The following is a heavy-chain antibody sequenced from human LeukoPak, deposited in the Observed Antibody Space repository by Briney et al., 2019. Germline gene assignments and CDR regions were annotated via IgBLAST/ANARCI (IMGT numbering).Heavy chain of an antibody. V-gene: IGHV1-2*02. D-gene: IGHD7-27*01. Sequence: ASVKVSCKASGYXFTGYFIHWVRQAPGQGLEWMGWINPNSGGTNYAQKFQGRVTMTRDTSISTAYMELSRLTSDDTAVYYRARDILTDDAFDIWGQGTMVTVSS. CDR2: INPNSGGT. J-gene: IGHJ3*02. CDR3: ARDILTDDAFDI. CDR1: GYXFTGYF.